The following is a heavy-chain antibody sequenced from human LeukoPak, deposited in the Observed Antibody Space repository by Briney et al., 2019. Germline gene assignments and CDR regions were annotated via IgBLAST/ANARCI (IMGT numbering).Heavy chain of an antibody. Sequence: PSETLSLTCTVSGGSISSGGYSWSWIRQPPGKGLEWIGYIYYSGSTYYNPSLKSRVTISVDTSKNQFSLKLSSVTAADTAVYYCARVVTPAADFDYWGQGTLVTVSS. V-gene: IGHV4-31*03. CDR3: ARVVTPAADFDY. J-gene: IGHJ4*02. CDR1: GGSISSGGYS. CDR2: IYYSGST. D-gene: IGHD4-23*01.